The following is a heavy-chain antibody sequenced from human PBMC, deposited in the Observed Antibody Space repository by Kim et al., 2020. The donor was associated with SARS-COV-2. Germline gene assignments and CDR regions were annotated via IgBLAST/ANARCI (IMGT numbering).Heavy chain of an antibody. CDR3: ARQGRGDGWYKAFDS. Sequence: NPSLKSRVTISVDRSKDQFSLNLNSETAADTAVYYCARQGRGDGWYKAFDSWGQGIQVTVSS. D-gene: IGHD6-19*01. J-gene: IGHJ4*02. V-gene: IGHV4-39*01.